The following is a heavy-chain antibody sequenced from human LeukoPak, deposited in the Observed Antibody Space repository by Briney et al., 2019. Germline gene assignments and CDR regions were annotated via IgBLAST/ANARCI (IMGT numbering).Heavy chain of an antibody. J-gene: IGHJ6*02. D-gene: IGHD6-13*01. CDR3: ARGGAAAPLEAWYYYYGMDV. CDR1: GYTFTSYD. Sequence: ASVKVSCKASGYTFTSYDINWVRQATGQGLEWMGWMNPNSGNTGYAQKFQGRVTMTRNTSISTAYMELSSLRSEDTAVYYCARGGAAAPLEAWYYYYGMDVWGQGTTVTVSS. CDR2: MNPNSGNT. V-gene: IGHV1-8*01.